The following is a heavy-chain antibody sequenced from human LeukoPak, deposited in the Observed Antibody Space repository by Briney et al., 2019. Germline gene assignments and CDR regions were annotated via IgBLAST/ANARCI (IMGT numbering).Heavy chain of an antibody. V-gene: IGHV4-31*03. D-gene: IGHD3-16*02. CDR1: GGSISSGGYY. Sequence: SSQTLSLTCTVSGGSISSGGYYWSWIRQHPGQGLEWIGYICYSGSTYYNPSLKSRVTISVDTSKNQFSLKLSSVTAADTAVYYCARLRLGELSSPWDYYYYYGMDVWGQGTTVTVSS. CDR3: ARLRLGELSSPWDYYYYYGMDV. CDR2: ICYSGST. J-gene: IGHJ6*02.